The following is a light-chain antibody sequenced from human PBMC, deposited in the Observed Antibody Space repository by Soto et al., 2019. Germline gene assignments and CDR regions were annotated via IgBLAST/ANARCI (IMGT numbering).Light chain of an antibody. CDR1: QSVSNN. V-gene: IGKV3-15*01. CDR3: QQHNDWPLT. J-gene: IGKJ4*01. Sequence: EIVMTQSPATLSVSPGERVTLSCRASQSVSNNLAWYQQKPGQAPRLLIYGATATATGIPARFSGSGSGTEFTLTSSRLQSEDFAVYYCQQHNDWPLTFGGGTKVEIK. CDR2: GAT.